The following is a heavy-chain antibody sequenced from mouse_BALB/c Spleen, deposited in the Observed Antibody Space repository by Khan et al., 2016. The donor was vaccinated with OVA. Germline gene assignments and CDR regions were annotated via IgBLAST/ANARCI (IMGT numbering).Heavy chain of an antibody. CDR1: GFSLTSYG. Sequence: QVQLKQSGPGLVAPSQSLSITCTVSGFSLTSYGVNWVRQPPGKGLEWLGVIWGDGSTNYHSALKSRLSISKDNSKSQVSLKLHSLQTDDTATYYCAKWVNSYYAMDYWGQGTSVTVSS. CDR3: AKWVNSYYAMDY. CDR2: IWGDGST. V-gene: IGHV2-3*01. J-gene: IGHJ4*01. D-gene: IGHD1-3*01.